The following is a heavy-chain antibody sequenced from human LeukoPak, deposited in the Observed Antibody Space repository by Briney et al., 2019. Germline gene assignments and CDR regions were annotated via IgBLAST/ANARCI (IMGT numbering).Heavy chain of an antibody. CDR2: IDPNSGGT. CDR1: GYTFTGYY. J-gene: IGHJ5*02. CDR3: ARRPPMSAADNWLDP. Sequence: ASVKVSYKASGYTFTGYYMHWVRQAPGQGLEWIGRIDPNSGGTSFAPKFQGRVTMTRDTSISTAYMEVTRLTSDDTAVYYCARRPPMSAADNWLDPWGQGTLVTVSS. D-gene: IGHD6-13*01. V-gene: IGHV1-2*06.